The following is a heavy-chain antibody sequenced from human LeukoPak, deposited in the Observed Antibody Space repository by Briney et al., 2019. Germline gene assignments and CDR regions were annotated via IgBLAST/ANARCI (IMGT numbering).Heavy chain of an antibody. CDR1: GFTFSSYS. CDR2: ISSSSSYI. J-gene: IGHJ4*02. D-gene: IGHD3-22*01. CDR3: ASLNYYDSSGCYESLTPPDY. V-gene: IGHV3-21*01. Sequence: GGSLRLSCAASGFTFSSYSMNWVRQAPGKGLEWVSSISSSSSYIYYADSVKGRFTISRDNAKNSLYLQMNSLRAEDTAVYYCASLNYYDSSGCYESLTPPDYWGQGTLVTVSS.